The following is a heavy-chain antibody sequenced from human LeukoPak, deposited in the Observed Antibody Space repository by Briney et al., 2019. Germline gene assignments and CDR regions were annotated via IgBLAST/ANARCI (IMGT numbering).Heavy chain of an antibody. CDR2: IIPILGIA. Sequence: SVKVSCKASGGTFSSYAISWVRQAPGQGLEWMGRIIPILGIANYAQKFQGRVTITADKSTSTAYMELSSLRSEDSAVYYCARVKYNWNDIFENWFDPWGQGTLVTVSS. V-gene: IGHV1-69*04. J-gene: IGHJ5*02. CDR1: GGTFSSYA. D-gene: IGHD1-1*01. CDR3: ARVKYNWNDIFENWFDP.